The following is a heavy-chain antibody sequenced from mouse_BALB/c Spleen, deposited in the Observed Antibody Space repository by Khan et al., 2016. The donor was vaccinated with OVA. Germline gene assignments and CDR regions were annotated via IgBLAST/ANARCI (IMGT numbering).Heavy chain of an antibody. CDR1: GYTFTDYY. J-gene: IGHJ3*01. V-gene: IGHV1-77*01. D-gene: IGHD4-1*01. Sequence: QVRLQQSGAELARPGASVKLSCKASGYTFTDYYINWVRQRTGQGLEWIGDIYPGIGNTYYNEKFKGKATLTADKSSSTAYMQLSSLTSEDSAVYFCARAGTGSFLYWGQGTLVTVSA. CDR3: ARAGTGSFLY. CDR2: IYPGIGNT.